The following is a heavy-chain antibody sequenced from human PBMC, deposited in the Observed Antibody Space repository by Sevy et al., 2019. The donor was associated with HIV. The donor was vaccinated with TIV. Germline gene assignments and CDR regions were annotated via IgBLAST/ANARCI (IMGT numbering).Heavy chain of an antibody. CDR1: GGPFNTYA. V-gene: IGHV1-69*13. CDR3: ASERGGPVQLERLTSYYGMDI. CDR2: IIPLFGTT. D-gene: IGHD1-1*01. Sequence: ASVKVSCKASGGPFNTYAITWIRQAPGQGLEWMGGIIPLFGTTTYAHHFQGRITITADESRTTAYMELGSLRSEDTAVYYCASERGGPVQLERLTSYYGMDIWGQGTTVTVSS. J-gene: IGHJ6*02.